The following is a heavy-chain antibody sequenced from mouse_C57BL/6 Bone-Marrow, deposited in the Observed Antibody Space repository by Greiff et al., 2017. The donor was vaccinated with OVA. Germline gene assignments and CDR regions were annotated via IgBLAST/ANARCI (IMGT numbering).Heavy chain of an antibody. CDR1: GFSLTSYG. CDR2: IWRGGST. CDR3: AKPPSCDYASYFDV. D-gene: IGHD2-4*01. J-gene: IGHJ1*03. Sequence: VKLVESGPGLVQPSQSLSITCTVSGFSLTSYGVHWVRQSPGKGLEWLGVIWRGGSTDYNAAFMSRLSITKDNSKSQVFFKMNSLQADDTAIYYWAKPPSCDYASYFDVWGTGTTVTVSS. V-gene: IGHV2-5*01.